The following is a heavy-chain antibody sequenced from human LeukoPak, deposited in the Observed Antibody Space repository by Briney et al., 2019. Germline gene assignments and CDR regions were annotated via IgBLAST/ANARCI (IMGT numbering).Heavy chain of an antibody. CDR1: GFTLSNYW. D-gene: IGHD5-18*01. Sequence: GGSLTLSCAASGFTLSNYWKNWVRQAPGKGLVGVANIRQDGSQKKYVDSVKGRFTISTDNAKNSLYLQINSLGAEDTAVYYCVRDLPGDSYGADPWGQGTLVTVSS. CDR3: VRDLPGDSYGADP. V-gene: IGHV3-7*01. CDR2: IRQDGSQK. J-gene: IGHJ5*02.